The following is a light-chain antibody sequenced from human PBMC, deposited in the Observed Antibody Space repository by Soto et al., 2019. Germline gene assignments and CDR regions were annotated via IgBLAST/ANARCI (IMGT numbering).Light chain of an antibody. CDR3: QRHSNWPLN. CDR2: AAS. Sequence: EKLMTQSPVTLSVSPLEKSTLSCRASQRVSSHLAWYQQRPGQAPRLLIKAASTRATGIPARFSGSGSGTDFTLTISSLEPEDFAVYYCQRHSNWPLNFGGGNTGAIK. J-gene: IGKJ4*01. V-gene: IGKV3-15*01. CDR1: QRVSSH.